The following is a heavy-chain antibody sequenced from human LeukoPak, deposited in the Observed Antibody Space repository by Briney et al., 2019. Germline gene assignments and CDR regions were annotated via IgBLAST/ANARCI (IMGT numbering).Heavy chain of an antibody. V-gene: IGHV4-4*07. CDR2: INIRGSTNT. Sequence: SETLSLTCTVSGGSINYYYWSWIRQPAGKGLEWIGRINIRGSTNTNYNPSLKSRVTMSIDKSKKQFSLKLTSVVAADTAVYYCARSREEQQWLTPFDFWGQGTLVTVSS. CDR3: ARSREEQQWLTPFDF. D-gene: IGHD6-19*01. CDR1: GGSINYYY. J-gene: IGHJ4*02.